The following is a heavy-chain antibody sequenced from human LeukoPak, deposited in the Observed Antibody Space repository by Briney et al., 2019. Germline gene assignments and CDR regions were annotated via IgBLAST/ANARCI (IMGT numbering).Heavy chain of an antibody. CDR3: ARGSGPGVPFDY. CDR2: IYYSGST. CDR1: GGSISSGGYY. Sequence: SQTLSLTCTVSGGSISSGGYYWSWIRQLPGKGLEWIGYIYYSGSTYYNPSLKSRVTISVDTSKKQFSLKLSSVTAADTAVYHCARGSGPGVPFDYWGQGTLVAVSS. J-gene: IGHJ4*02. V-gene: IGHV4-31*03. D-gene: IGHD2-15*01.